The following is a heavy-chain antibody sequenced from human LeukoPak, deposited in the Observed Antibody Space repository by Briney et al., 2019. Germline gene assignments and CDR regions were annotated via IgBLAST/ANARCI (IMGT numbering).Heavy chain of an antibody. J-gene: IGHJ5*02. CDR1: GFTFNNYG. V-gene: IGHV3-33*01. D-gene: IGHD3-10*01. Sequence: GGSLRLSCAASGFTFNNYGMHWVRQAPGKGLEWVAVIWYHGSNQYYADSVKGRLTISRDTSKNTLYLQMNSLRAEDTAVYYCARAEGENWFDPWGQGTQVTVSS. CDR2: IWYHGSNQ. CDR3: ARAEGENWFDP.